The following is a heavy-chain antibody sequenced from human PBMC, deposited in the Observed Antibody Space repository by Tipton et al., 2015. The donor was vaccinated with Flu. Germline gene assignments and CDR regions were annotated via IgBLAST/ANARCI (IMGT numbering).Heavy chain of an antibody. D-gene: IGHD3-10*02. CDR2: VYENGKS. CDR1: GGSISSSPYY. V-gene: IGHV4-39*01. CDR3: ARLSFYDVDLKNFYFDY. Sequence: LRLSCTVSGGSISSSPYYWAWVRQPPGKGLEWIGTVYENGKSNYNPSLKSRVRLSVDTSKTLFSLKLSSVTAADTAMFFCARLSFYDVDLKNFYFDYWGQGALVTVSS. J-gene: IGHJ4*02.